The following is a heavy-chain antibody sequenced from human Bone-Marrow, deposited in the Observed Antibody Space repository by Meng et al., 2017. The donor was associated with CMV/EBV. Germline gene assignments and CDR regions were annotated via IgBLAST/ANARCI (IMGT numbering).Heavy chain of an antibody. V-gene: IGHV3-21*01. D-gene: IGHD2-2*01. CDR1: GFTFSSYS. J-gene: IGHJ4*02. CDR3: AKDSHPYQLLFRNYFDY. Sequence: GGSLRLSCAASGFTFSSYSMNWVRQAPGKGLEWVSSISSSSSYIYYADSVKGRFTISRDNAKNSLYLQMNSLRAEDTAVYYCAKDSHPYQLLFRNYFDYWGQGTLVTVSS. CDR2: ISSSSSYI.